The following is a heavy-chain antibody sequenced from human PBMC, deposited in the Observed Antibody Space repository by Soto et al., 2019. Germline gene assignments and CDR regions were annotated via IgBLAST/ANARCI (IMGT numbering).Heavy chain of an antibody. CDR1: GFTFSNAW. V-gene: IGHV3-15*01. J-gene: IGHJ3*02. CDR3: SPSWFGDLNNAFDI. Sequence: GGSLRLSCAASGFTFSNAWMSWVRQAPGKGLEWVGRIKSKTDGGTTDYAAPVKGRFTISRDDSKNTLYLQMNSLKTEDTAVYYCSPSWFGDLNNAFDIWGQGTMVTVSS. CDR2: IKSKTDGGTT. D-gene: IGHD3-10*01.